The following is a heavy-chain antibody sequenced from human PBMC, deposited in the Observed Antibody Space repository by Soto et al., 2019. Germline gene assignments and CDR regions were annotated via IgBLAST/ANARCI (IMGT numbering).Heavy chain of an antibody. CDR1: GFTFTNYG. CDR2: ISGLNGSA. D-gene: IGHD3-10*01. J-gene: IGHJ4*01. Sequence: ASVKVSCKTSGFTFTNYGISWVRQAPGQGPEWVGWISGLNGSARYGQKSQGRVTMAIDTSTATAYMELRDVRSDDTAIYYCARVGGRIPLYFDYWGQGTLVTVSS. V-gene: IGHV1-18*01. CDR3: ARVGGRIPLYFDY.